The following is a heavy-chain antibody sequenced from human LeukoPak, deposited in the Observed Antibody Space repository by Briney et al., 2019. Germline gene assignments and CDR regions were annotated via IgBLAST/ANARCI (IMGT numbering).Heavy chain of an antibody. J-gene: IGHJ4*02. D-gene: IGHD3-22*01. CDR1: GGTFSSYA. Sequence: SVKVSCKASGGTFSSYAISWVRQAPRQGLEWMGGIIPIFGTANYAQKFQGRVTITADESTSTAYMELSSLRSEDTAVYYCARGGYYYDSSGYSHLPDYWGQGTLVTVSA. CDR2: IIPIFGTA. CDR3: ARGGYYYDSSGYSHLPDY. V-gene: IGHV1-69*13.